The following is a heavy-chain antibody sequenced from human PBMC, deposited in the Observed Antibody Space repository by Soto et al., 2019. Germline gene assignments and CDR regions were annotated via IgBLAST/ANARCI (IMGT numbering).Heavy chain of an antibody. Sequence: QVQLVESGGGVVQPGRSLRLSCAASGFTFSSYGMHWVRQAPGKGLEWVALISNDGSNKYYVDSVKGRFTISRDNSKNTLYLQMNSLRAEDTAVYYCRRGHYFSDSWRQGTLITVSS. CDR1: GFTFSSYG. J-gene: IGHJ4*02. CDR3: RRGHYFSDS. CDR2: ISNDGSNK. D-gene: IGHD3-10*01. V-gene: IGHV3-30*03.